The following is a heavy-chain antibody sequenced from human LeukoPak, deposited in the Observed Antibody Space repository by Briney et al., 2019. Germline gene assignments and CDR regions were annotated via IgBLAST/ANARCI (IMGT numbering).Heavy chain of an antibody. CDR2: IKQDGSEI. Sequence: GESLRLSCAASGFTFSSYWMSWVRLAPGKGLEWVANIKQDGSEIYYVDSVKGRFTISRDNAKNSLYLQMNTLRAEDTAVYYCARVPIPYYYGSGSYFCGMDVWGKGTTVSVSS. CDR1: GFTFSSYW. CDR3: ARVPIPYYYGSGSYFCGMDV. D-gene: IGHD3-10*01. J-gene: IGHJ6*04. V-gene: IGHV3-7*03.